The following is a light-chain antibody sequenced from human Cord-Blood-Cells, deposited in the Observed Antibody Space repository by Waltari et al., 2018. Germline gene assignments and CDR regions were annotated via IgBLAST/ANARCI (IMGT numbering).Light chain of an antibody. CDR3: QQSYSTPFT. CDR1: QSISSY. Sequence: DIQMTQSLPFLSASVGDRVTITCRASQSISSYLNWYQQKPGKAPKLLIYAASSLQSGVPSRFSGSGSGTDFTLTISSLQPEDFATYYCQQSYSTPFTFGPGTKVDIK. CDR2: AAS. V-gene: IGKV1-39*01. J-gene: IGKJ3*01.